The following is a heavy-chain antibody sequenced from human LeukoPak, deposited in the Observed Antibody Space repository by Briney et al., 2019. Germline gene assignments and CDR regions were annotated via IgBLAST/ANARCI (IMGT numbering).Heavy chain of an antibody. D-gene: IGHD3-9*01. CDR2: ISYHGNNK. V-gene: IGHV3-30*18. CDR1: GFTFSSYG. J-gene: IGHJ4*02. CDR3: AKACDILTGFYDY. Sequence: PGGSLRLSCAASGFTFSSYGMHWVRQAPGKGLEWVAAISYHGNNKYYADSVKGRFTISRDNSKNTLYLQMNSLRAEDTAVYSCAKACDILTGFYDYWGQGTLVTVSS.